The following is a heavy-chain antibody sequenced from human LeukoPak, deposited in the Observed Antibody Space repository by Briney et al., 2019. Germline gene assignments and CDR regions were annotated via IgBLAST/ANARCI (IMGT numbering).Heavy chain of an antibody. V-gene: IGHV1-46*01. CDR3: ARDADGYNPQRGAFDI. Sequence: GASVKVSCKASGYTFTSYYMHWVRQAPGQGLEWMGIINPSGGSTSYAQKFQGRVTMTRDMSTSTVYMELSSLRSEDTAVYYCARDADGYNPQRGAFDIWGQGTMVTVSS. CDR1: GYTFTSYY. CDR2: INPSGGST. J-gene: IGHJ3*02. D-gene: IGHD5-24*01.